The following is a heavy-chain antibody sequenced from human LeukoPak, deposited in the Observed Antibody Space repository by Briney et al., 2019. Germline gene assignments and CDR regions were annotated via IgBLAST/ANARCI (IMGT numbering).Heavy chain of an antibody. Sequence: ASVKVSCKASGYTFTSYDINWVRQATGQGLEWMGWMNPNSGNTGYAQKFQGRVTMTRNTSISTAYMELSSLRSEDTAVYYCARGPGWLLLYYYYGMDVWGQGTTVTVSS. V-gene: IGHV1-8*01. J-gene: IGHJ6*02. CDR3: ARGPGWLLLYYYYGMDV. CDR2: MNPNSGNT. CDR1: GYTFTSYD. D-gene: IGHD5-12*01.